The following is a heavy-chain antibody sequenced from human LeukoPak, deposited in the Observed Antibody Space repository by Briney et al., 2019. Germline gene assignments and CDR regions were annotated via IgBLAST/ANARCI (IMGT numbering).Heavy chain of an antibody. D-gene: IGHD3-22*01. CDR3: AKDKKQDDYYDSSGYPYYFDY. Sequence: TNYADSVKGRFTISRDNSKNTLYLQMNSLRAEDTAVYYCAKDKKQDDYYDSSGYPYYFDYWGQGTLVTVSS. V-gene: IGHV3-23*01. J-gene: IGHJ4*02. CDR2: T.